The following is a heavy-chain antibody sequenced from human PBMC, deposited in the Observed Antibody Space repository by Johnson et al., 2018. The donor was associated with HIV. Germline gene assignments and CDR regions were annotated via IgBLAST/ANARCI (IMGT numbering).Heavy chain of an antibody. J-gene: IGHJ3*02. Sequence: VQLVESGGGLVQPGRSLRLSCAASGFSFSNAWMNWVRQAPGKGLEWVGRIKSKTDGGTTDYAAPVKGRFTISRDNSKNTLYLQMNSLRAEDTAVYYCAREDQDAFDIWGQGTIVTVSS. CDR2: IKSKTDGGTT. CDR3: AREDQDAFDI. CDR1: GFSFSNAW. V-gene: IGHV3-15*01.